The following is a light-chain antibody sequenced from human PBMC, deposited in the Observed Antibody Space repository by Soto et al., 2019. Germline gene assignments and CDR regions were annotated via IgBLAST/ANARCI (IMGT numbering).Light chain of an antibody. V-gene: IGKV1-5*01. Sequence: DIQMTQSPSTLSASVGDRVTITCRASQSISSWLAWYQQKPGKAPKLPIYDASCLESGVPSRFSGSGSGTEFTLTISSLQPDDFATYYCQQYNSYSLTFGGGTKVEIK. CDR2: DAS. J-gene: IGKJ4*01. CDR3: QQYNSYSLT. CDR1: QSISSW.